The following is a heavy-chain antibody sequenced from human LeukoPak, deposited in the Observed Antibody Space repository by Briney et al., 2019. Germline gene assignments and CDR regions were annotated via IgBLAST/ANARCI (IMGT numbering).Heavy chain of an antibody. CDR3: ARARGYYYYMDV. CDR1: GDSFSTYA. J-gene: IGHJ6*03. Sequence: ASVKVSCKAPGDSFSTYAISWVRQAPGHGLEWMGGIIPVFKTANHAQKFQGRVTLTADESTSTAYMELSSLRSEDTAVYYCARARGYYYYMDVWGKGTTVTVSS. V-gene: IGHV1-69*01. CDR2: IIPVFKTA.